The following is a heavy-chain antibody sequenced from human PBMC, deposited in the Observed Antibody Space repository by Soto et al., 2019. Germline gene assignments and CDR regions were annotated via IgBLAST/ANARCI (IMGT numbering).Heavy chain of an antibody. Sequence: GESLKISCKGSGYSFSGYWISWVRQMPGKGPEWMGRIDPSDSYTNYSPSFRGHVTISADKSISTAYLHWSSLKASDTAMFYCARHYCSSTSCSLNFDHWGQGTLVTVSS. J-gene: IGHJ4*02. CDR2: IDPSDSYT. CDR1: GYSFSGYW. D-gene: IGHD2-2*01. V-gene: IGHV5-10-1*01. CDR3: ARHYCSSTSCSLNFDH.